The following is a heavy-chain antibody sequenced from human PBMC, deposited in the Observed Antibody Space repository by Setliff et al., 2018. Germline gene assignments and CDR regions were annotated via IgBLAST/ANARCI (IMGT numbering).Heavy chain of an antibody. J-gene: IGHJ5*02. CDR3: ARQEDYYGSGRSDVDWFDP. Sequence: SETLSLTCAVYGGSFSTYYWIWIRQPPGKGLEWIGEINHSGSTNYNPSLKSRVTISVDTSKNRFSLKLSSVTAADTAVYYCARQEDYYGSGRSDVDWFDPWGQGTLVTVSS. D-gene: IGHD3-10*01. CDR2: INHSGST. V-gene: IGHV4-34*01. CDR1: GGSFSTYY.